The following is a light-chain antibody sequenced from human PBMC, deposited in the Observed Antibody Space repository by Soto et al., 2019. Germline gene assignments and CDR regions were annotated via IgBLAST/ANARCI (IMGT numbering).Light chain of an antibody. CDR2: DAS. CDR1: QSVSSY. V-gene: IGKV3-20*01. CDR3: QQYGSSPRT. Sequence: IVLTQSPATLSLSPWERATLSCRASQSVSSYLAWYQQKPGQAPRLLIYDASNRATGIPDRFSGSGSGTDFTLTISRLEPEDFAVYYCQQYGSSPRTFGQGTRLEIK. J-gene: IGKJ5*01.